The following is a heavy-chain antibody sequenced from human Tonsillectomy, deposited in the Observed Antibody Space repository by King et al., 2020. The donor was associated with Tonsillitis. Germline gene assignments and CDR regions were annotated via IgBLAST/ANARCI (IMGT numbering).Heavy chain of an antibody. CDR3: ARDKVCSGYYCAYGMDV. CDR2: IYYSGSN. Sequence: QLQESGPGLVKPSETLSLTCTVSGGSISSYYWSWIRQPPGKGLEWIGYIYYSGSNNYNPSLKSRFTISVDTSKNQFSLKLSSVTAADTAVYYCARDKVCSGYYCAYGMDVWGQGTTVTVSS. D-gene: IGHD3-22*01. J-gene: IGHJ6*02. CDR1: GGSISSYY. V-gene: IGHV4-59*01.